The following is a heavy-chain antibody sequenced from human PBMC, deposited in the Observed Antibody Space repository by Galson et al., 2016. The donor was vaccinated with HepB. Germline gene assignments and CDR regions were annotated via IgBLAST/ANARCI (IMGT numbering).Heavy chain of an antibody. CDR2: ISYDGNHK. Sequence: SLRLSCAASGFSLSTSAMTWVRQAPGKGLEWVSLISYDGNHKYFADSVRGRFTIFRDNFRNTLYLQMNSLTTEDTGVYYCASGYCRSGNCPDIDFGGQGTLVTVSS. D-gene: IGHD2-15*01. CDR3: ASGYCRSGNCPDIDF. J-gene: IGHJ4*02. V-gene: IGHV3-30-3*01. CDR1: GFSLSTSA.